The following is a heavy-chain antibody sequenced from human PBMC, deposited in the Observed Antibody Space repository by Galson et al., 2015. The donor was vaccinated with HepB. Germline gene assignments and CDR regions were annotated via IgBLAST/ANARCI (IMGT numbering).Heavy chain of an antibody. Sequence: SLRLSCAASGFTFSSYAMHWVRQAPGKGLEWVAVISYDGSNKYYADSVKGRFTISRDNSKNTLYLQMNSLRAEDTAVYYCARDNGELGSGFYFDYWGQGTLVTVSS. J-gene: IGHJ4*02. D-gene: IGHD6-19*01. CDR3: ARDNGELGSGFYFDY. CDR2: ISYDGSNK. V-gene: IGHV3-30*04. CDR1: GFTFSSYA.